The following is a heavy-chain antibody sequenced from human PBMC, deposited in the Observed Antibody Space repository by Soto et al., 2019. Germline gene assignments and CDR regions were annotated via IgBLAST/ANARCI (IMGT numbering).Heavy chain of an antibody. V-gene: IGHV3-23*01. CDR3: AKDRTTVCYHYGMDV. D-gene: IGHD4-17*01. Sequence: EVQLLESGGGLVQPRGTLRLSCTASGFTFSSYAIAWVRQAPGKGLEWVSGISGGGDSTYYADSVKGRFTISRDNSKSTLFPQMTSLRAEDTAVYYCAKDRTTVCYHYGMDVWGQGTKVTVSS. CDR1: GFTFSSYA. CDR2: ISGGGDST. J-gene: IGHJ6*02.